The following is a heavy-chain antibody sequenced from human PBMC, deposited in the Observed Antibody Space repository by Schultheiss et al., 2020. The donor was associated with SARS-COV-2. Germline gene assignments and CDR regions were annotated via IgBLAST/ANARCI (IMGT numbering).Heavy chain of an antibody. J-gene: IGHJ6*02. CDR2: IYHSGST. D-gene: IGHD6-19*01. V-gene: IGHV4-4*02. Sequence: SETLSLTCAVSGGSISSSNWWSWVRQPPGKGLEWIGEIYHSGSTYYNPSLKSRVTISVDTSKNQFSLKLSSVTAADTAVYYCARHLSPIAVAGTGYYYYGMDVWGQGTTVTVSS. CDR3: ARHLSPIAVAGTGYYYYGMDV. CDR1: GGSISSSNW.